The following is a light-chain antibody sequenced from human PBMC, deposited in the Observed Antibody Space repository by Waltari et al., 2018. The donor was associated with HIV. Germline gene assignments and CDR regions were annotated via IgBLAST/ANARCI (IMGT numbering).Light chain of an antibody. J-gene: IGKJ2*01. V-gene: IGKV3-20*01. Sequence: EIVLTQSPGTLSLSPGERATLSCRASQSVSSSYLAWYQQKPDQAPRLLIYGASSRATVIPDRFSGSGSGTDFTLTISRLEPEDSAVYYCQQYGSSPEYTFGQGTKLEIK. CDR3: QQYGSSPEYT. CDR1: QSVSSSY. CDR2: GAS.